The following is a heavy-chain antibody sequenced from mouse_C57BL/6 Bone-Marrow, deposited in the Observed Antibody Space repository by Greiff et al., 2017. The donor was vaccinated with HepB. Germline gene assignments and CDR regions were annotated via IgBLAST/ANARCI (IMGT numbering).Heavy chain of an antibody. D-gene: IGHD1-2*01. J-gene: IGHJ1*03. CDR3: ARHYYGRGWYFDV. CDR2: INPNNGGT. Sequence: EVQGVESGPELVKPGASVKMSCKASGYTFTDYNMHWVKQSHGKSLEWIGYINPNNGGTSYNQKFKGKATLTVNKSSSTAYMELRSLTSEDSAVYYCARHYYGRGWYFDVWGTGTTVTVSS. V-gene: IGHV1-22*01. CDR1: GYTFTDYN.